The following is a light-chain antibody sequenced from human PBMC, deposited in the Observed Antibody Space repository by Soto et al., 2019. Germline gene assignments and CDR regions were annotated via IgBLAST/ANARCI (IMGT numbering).Light chain of an antibody. CDR3: QQANSFPIT. V-gene: IGKV1-12*01. Sequence: DIRVTQSPPTLSASVGDRVTITCRASQPISNWLAWYQQKPGKAPRLLIYVASALHSGVPSRFSGSGSGTDFTLTISSLQPEDFATYYCQQANSFPITFGQGTRLEIK. CDR1: QPISNW. CDR2: VAS. J-gene: IGKJ5*01.